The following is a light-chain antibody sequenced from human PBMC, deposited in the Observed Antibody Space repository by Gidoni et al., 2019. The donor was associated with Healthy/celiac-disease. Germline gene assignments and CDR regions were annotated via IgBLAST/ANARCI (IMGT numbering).Light chain of an antibody. CDR2: EVS. J-gene: IGLJ2*01. Sequence: QSALTQPASVSGSPGQSITISCTGPSSDVGGYNYVSWYQQHPDKAPKLMIYEVSNRPSGVSNRFAGSKSGNTASLTISGLQAEDEADYYCSSYTSSSVVFGGGTKLTVL. V-gene: IGLV2-14*01. CDR3: SSYTSSSVV. CDR1: SSDVGGYNY.